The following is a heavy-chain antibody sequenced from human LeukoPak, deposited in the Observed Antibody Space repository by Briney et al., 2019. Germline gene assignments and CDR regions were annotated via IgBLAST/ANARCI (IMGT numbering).Heavy chain of an antibody. Sequence: SETLSLTCTVSGGSISSSSYYWGWIRQPPGKGLGWIGSIYYSGSTYYNPSLKSRVTISVDTSKNQFSLTLSSVTAADPAVYYCARSSGWYDFDYWGQGTLVTVSS. V-gene: IGHV4-39*01. D-gene: IGHD6-19*01. CDR2: IYYSGST. CDR1: GGSISSSSYY. CDR3: ARSSGWYDFDY. J-gene: IGHJ4*02.